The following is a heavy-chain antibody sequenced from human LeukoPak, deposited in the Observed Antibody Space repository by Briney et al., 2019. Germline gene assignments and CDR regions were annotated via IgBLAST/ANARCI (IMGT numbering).Heavy chain of an antibody. Sequence: SQTLSLTCTVSGGSISSGGYYWSWIRQHPGKGLEWIGYIYYSGSTYYNPSLKSRVTISVDTSKNQFSLKLSSVTAADTAVYYCARVDEVVVAATRMVWFDPWGQGTLVTVSS. CDR2: IYYSGST. J-gene: IGHJ5*02. D-gene: IGHD2-15*01. CDR3: ARVDEVVVAATRMVWFDP. CDR1: GGSISSGGYY. V-gene: IGHV4-31*03.